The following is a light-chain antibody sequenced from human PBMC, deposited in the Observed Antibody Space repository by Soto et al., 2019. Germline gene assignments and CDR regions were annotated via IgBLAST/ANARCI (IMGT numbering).Light chain of an antibody. V-gene: IGKV3-20*01. Sequence: EIVLTQSPGTLSLSPGERATLSCRASQSVSSNYLAWYQQKPGQAPSLLIYGASSRATGIPDRFSGSGSGTDFPLTISRLEPEDFSMYYCQQYGSSAPITFGQGTRVEIE. J-gene: IGKJ5*01. CDR2: GAS. CDR3: QQYGSSAPIT. CDR1: QSVSSNY.